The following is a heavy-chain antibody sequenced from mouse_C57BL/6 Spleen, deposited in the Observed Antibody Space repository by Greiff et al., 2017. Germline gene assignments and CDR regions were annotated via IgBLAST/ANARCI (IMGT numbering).Heavy chain of an antibody. CDR3: ARGPHYYGSRYYAMDY. J-gene: IGHJ4*01. CDR2: IDPSDSYT. Sequence: QVQLQQPGAELVRPGTSVKLSCKASGYTFTSYWMPWVKQRPGQGLEWIGVIDPSDSYTNYNQKFKGKATLTVDTSSSTAYMQLSSLTSEDSAVYYCARGPHYYGSRYYAMDYWGQGTSVTVSS. V-gene: IGHV1-59*01. D-gene: IGHD1-1*01. CDR1: GYTFTSYW.